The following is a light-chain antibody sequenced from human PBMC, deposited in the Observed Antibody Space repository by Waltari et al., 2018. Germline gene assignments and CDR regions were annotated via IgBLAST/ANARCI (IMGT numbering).Light chain of an antibody. CDR1: QSVLYSFNNKNF. CDR2: WAS. J-gene: IGKJ2*01. CDR3: QQYHSTPYT. V-gene: IGKV4-1*01. Sequence: DIVMTQSPDSLAVSLGERATIHCNSSQSVLYSFNNKNFLSWYQQKPGQPPKLLIYWASTRESGVPERFSGSGSGADFTLTISSLQAEDVAVYYCQQYHSTPYTFGQGTKLEIK.